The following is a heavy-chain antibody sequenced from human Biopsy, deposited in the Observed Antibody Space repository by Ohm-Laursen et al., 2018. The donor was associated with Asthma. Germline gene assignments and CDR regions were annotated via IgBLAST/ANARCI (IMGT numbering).Heavy chain of an antibody. D-gene: IGHD1-1*01. CDR2: ISKDASTQ. CDR3: VRDGTDDAFDI. Sequence: SLRLSCTASGFSFRNFAIHWVRQAPGQGVEWVGGISKDASTQDYADSVKGRFTMARDNSKNTLDLQMNSLREEDTAVYYCVRDGTDDAFDIWGQGTVVSVSS. V-gene: IGHV3-30*01. CDR1: GFSFRNFA. J-gene: IGHJ3*02.